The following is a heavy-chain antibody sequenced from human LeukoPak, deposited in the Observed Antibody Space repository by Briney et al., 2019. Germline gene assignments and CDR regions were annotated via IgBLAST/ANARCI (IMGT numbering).Heavy chain of an antibody. CDR1: GYTFTNNF. D-gene: IGHD6-19*01. V-gene: IGHV1-46*01. CDR2: INPSGDNT. Sequence: ASVKVSCKASGYTFTNNFMHWVRQAPGQGLEWIGIINPSGDNTWYAQKFQGRVTMTRDMATSTDYLEVSSLRSEDTAVYYCARVSSGWSYYFDYWGQGTLVTVSS. J-gene: IGHJ4*02. CDR3: ARVSSGWSYYFDY.